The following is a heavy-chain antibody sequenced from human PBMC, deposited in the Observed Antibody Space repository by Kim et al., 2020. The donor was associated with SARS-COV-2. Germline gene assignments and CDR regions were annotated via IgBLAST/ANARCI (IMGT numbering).Heavy chain of an antibody. CDR2: INWNGGRT. J-gene: IGHJ4*02. CDR1: GFTFADYG. Sequence: GGSLRLSCAASGFTFADYGMSWVRQAPGKGLEWVSGINWNGGRTGYADSVKGRFTISRDNAKNSLYLQMNSLRAEDTALYYCARGVWGSSSAYWGQGTLVTVSS. CDR3: ARGVWGSSSAY. V-gene: IGHV3-20*04. D-gene: IGHD6-6*01.